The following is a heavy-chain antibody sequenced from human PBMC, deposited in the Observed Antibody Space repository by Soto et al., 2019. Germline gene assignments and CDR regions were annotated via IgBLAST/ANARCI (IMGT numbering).Heavy chain of an antibody. CDR1: RFTFSSYA. CDR3: ARDPAGATSPGWFDP. J-gene: IGHJ5*02. V-gene: IGHV3-30-3*01. Sequence: QVQLVESGGGVVQPGRSLRLSCAASRFTFSSYAMHWVRQAPGKGLEWVAVISYDGSNKYYADSVKGRFTISRDNSKNTLYLQMNSLRAEDTAVYYCARDPAGATSPGWFDPWGQGTLVTVSS. D-gene: IGHD1-26*01. CDR2: ISYDGSNK.